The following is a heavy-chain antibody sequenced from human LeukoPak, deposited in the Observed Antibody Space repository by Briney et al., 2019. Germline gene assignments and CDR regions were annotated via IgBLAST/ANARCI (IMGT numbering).Heavy chain of an antibody. J-gene: IGHJ4*02. D-gene: IGHD3-22*01. CDR3: ARDSSGYLS. V-gene: IGHV4-30-2*01. Sequence: SETLSLTCTVSGGSISSGGYYWSWIRQPPGKGLEWIGYIYHSGSTYYNPSLKSRVTISVDRSKNQFSLKLSSVTAADTAVYYCARDSSGYLSWGQGTLVTVSS. CDR1: GGSISSGGYY. CDR2: IYHSGST.